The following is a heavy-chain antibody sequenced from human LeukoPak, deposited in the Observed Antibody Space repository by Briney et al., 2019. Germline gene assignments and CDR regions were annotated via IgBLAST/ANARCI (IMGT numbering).Heavy chain of an antibody. V-gene: IGHV3-48*01. D-gene: IGHD6-13*01. CDR1: AFTFSTYN. Sequence: PGGSLRLSCAVSAFTFSTYNMNWVRQAPGKGLEWVSYISSTSSTIYYADSVKGRFTISRDNAKNSLYLQMNSLRAEDMALYYCAKGRSQKHSSSFDYWGQGTLVTVSS. CDR2: ISSTSSTI. J-gene: IGHJ4*02. CDR3: AKGRSQKHSSSFDY.